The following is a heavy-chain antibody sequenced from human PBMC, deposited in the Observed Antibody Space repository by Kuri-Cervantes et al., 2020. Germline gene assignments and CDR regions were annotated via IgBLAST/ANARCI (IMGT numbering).Heavy chain of an antibody. CDR1: GFTFSTYA. CDR3: ARDLDIQLWLAATPGCLDY. V-gene: IGHV3-30*07. J-gene: IGHJ4*02. CDR2: ISYDGSNK. Sequence: GESLKISCAASGFTFSTYAVHWVRQAPGKGLEWVAVISYDGSNKYYADSVKGRFTISRDNSKNTLYLQMNSLRAEDTAVYYCARDLDIQLWLAATPGCLDYWGQGTLVTVSS. D-gene: IGHD5-18*01.